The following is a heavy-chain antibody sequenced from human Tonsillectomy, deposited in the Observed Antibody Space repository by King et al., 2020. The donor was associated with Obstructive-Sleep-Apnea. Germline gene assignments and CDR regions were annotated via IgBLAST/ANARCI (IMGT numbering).Heavy chain of an antibody. CDR3: ARTIRGESYESSGYYWNWFDP. J-gene: IGHJ5*02. D-gene: IGHD3-22*01. Sequence: QLQESGTGLVKPSQTLSLTCTVSGGSISSGGYYWSWIRQHPGKGLEWIGYIYYSGSTYYNPSLKSRVTMSVDTSKNQFSLKLSSVTAADTAVYYCARTIRGESYESSGYYWNWFDPWGQGTLVTVSS. CDR1: GGSISSGGYY. V-gene: IGHV4-31*03. CDR2: IYYSGST.